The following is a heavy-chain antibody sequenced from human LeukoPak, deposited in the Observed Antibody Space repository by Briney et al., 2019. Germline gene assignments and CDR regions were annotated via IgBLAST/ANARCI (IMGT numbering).Heavy chain of an antibody. V-gene: IGHV3-74*01. CDR1: EFTFDKYW. CDR2: INGDGTIT. CDR3: ATGNYYDSRGYYTFGH. Sequence: SGGSLRLSCAASEFTFDKYWMHWVRQAPGKGLVWVSRINGDGTITSYADSVKGAFIISRDNAKNTLYLQVSSLRAEDTAVYHCATGNYYDSRGYYTFGHWGQGTLVTVSS. D-gene: IGHD3-22*01. J-gene: IGHJ4*02.